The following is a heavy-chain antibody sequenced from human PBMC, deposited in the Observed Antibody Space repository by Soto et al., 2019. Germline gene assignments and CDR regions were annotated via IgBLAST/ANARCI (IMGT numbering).Heavy chain of an antibody. J-gene: IGHJ4*02. D-gene: IGHD1-26*01. CDR2: ISAYNGNT. V-gene: IGHV1-18*01. CDR1: GYIFSNFG. Sequence: QVQLVQSGAEVKKPGASAKVSCKASGYIFSNFGINWMRQVPGQGLEWMGWISAYNGNTNYAQKFQGRVTLTTDTSTNTAYMELRSLRSDDTAVYYCARASGGGVGTTSYWGQGTLVTVSS. CDR3: ARASGGGVGTTSY.